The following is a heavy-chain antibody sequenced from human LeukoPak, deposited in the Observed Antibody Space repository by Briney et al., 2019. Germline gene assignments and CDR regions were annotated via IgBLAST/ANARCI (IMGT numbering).Heavy chain of an antibody. J-gene: IGHJ4*02. CDR1: GGSISSSSYY. CDR2: IYYSGST. CDR3: ARGPGLWFGNYYFDY. Sequence: PSETLSLTCTVSGGSISSSSYYWGCIRQPPGKGLEWIGSIYYSGSTYYNPSLKSRVTISVDTSKNQFSLKLSSVTAADTAVYYCARGPGLWFGNYYFDYWGQGTLVTVSS. D-gene: IGHD3-10*01. V-gene: IGHV4-39*01.